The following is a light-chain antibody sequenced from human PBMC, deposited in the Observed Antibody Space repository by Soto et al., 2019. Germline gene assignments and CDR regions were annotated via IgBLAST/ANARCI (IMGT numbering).Light chain of an antibody. V-gene: IGLV2-14*01. CDR3: SSYTTSNTRQIV. J-gene: IGLJ1*01. CDR2: DVS. Sequence: QSALTQPASVSGSPGQSITISCTGTSSDVGGYNYVSWFQQHPGKAPKFMIYDVSIRPSGVSNLFSGSKSGNTASLTISGLQAEDEADYYCSSYTTSNTRQIVFGTGTKVTVL. CDR1: SSDVGGYNY.